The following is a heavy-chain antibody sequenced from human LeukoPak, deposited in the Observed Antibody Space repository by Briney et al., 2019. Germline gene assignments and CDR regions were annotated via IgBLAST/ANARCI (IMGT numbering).Heavy chain of an antibody. D-gene: IGHD6-13*01. V-gene: IGHV4-39*07. CDR1: GGSISSSSYY. J-gene: IGHJ6*03. CDR2: IYYGGST. CDR3: AREAAAGIHMDV. Sequence: SETLSLTCTVSGGSISSSSYYWGWIRQPPGKGLEWIGSIYYGGSTYYNPSLKSRVTISVDTSKNQFSLKLSSVTAADTAVYYCAREAAAGIHMDVWGKGTTVTVSS.